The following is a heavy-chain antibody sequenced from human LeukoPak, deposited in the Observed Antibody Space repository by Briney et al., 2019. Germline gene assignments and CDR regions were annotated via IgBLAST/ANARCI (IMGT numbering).Heavy chain of an antibody. CDR2: IYYSGST. J-gene: IGHJ6*02. V-gene: IGHV4-31*03. CDR3: ARAPGTSYVLRSLEWLRPYGMDV. Sequence: SQTLSLTCTVSGGSISSGGYYWSWIRQHPGKGLEWIGYIYYSGSTYYNPPLKSRVTISVDSSKNQFSLKLSSVTAADTAVYYCARAPGTSYVLRSLEWLRPYGMDVWGQGTTVTVSS. D-gene: IGHD3-3*01. CDR1: GGSISSGGYY.